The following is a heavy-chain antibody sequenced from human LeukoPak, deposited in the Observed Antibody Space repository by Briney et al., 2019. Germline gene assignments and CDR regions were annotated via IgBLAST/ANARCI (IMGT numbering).Heavy chain of an antibody. CDR3: ARDLRRGGYNWGCDH. J-gene: IGHJ4*02. Sequence: ASVKVSCKASGYTFTNHYMHWVRQAPGQGLEWVGMITSSGGDTTYAQKFKGRVTMTRDTSTRTVYMEVSSLTSEDTAVYYCARDLRRGGYNWGCDHWGQGTLVTVSS. CDR2: ITSSGGDT. V-gene: IGHV1-46*01. D-gene: IGHD5-24*01. CDR1: GYTFTNHY.